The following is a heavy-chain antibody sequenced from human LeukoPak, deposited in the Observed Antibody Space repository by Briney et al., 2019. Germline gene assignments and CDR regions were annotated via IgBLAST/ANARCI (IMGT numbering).Heavy chain of an antibody. Sequence: GASVKVSCKASRYTFTGYYMHWVRQAPGQGLEGMGWINPNSGSTNYAQKFQGRVTMTRDTSISTAYMELSRLRSDDTAVYYCARWGVLEWLLWSPEPGGGPYYFDYWGQGTLVTVSS. CDR1: RYTFTGYY. V-gene: IGHV1-2*02. D-gene: IGHD3-3*01. J-gene: IGHJ4*02. CDR3: ARWGVLEWLLWSPEPGGGPYYFDY. CDR2: INPNSGST.